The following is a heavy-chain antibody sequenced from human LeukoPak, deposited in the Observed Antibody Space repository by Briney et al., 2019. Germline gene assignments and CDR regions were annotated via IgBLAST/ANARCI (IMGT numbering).Heavy chain of an antibody. D-gene: IGHD6-6*01. V-gene: IGHV3-23*01. J-gene: IGHJ4*02. CDR3: AKDPPLAARPIDY. CDR2: ISGSGAST. CDR1: GFTFSSYA. Sequence: GGSLRLSCAASGFTFSSYAMSRVRQAPGKGLEWVSAISGSGASTYYADSVKGRFTISRDNSKNTLYLQMNSLRAEDRAVYYCAKDPPLAARPIDYWGQGTLVTVSS.